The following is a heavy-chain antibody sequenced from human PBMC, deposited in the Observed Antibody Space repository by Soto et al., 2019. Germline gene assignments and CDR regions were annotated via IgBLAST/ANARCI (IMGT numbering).Heavy chain of an antibody. CDR2: IIPIFGIA. V-gene: IGHV1-69*10. D-gene: IGHD2-21*02. Sequence: ASVKVSCKASGGTFSSYAISWVRQAPGQGLEWMGGIIPIFGIANYAQKFQGRVTITADKSTSTAYMELSSLRSEDTAVYYCARAWCGGDCYPPYYYYYMDVWGKGTTVTVSS. CDR1: GGTFSSYA. CDR3: ARAWCGGDCYPPYYYYYMDV. J-gene: IGHJ6*03.